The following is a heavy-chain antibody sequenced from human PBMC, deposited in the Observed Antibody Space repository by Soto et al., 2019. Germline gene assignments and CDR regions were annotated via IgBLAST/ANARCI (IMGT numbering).Heavy chain of an antibody. CDR2: IWYDGSNK. J-gene: IGHJ6*02. CDR1: GFTFSSYG. CDR3: ARGGYSYGYPNPYYYYGMDV. Sequence: GGSLRLSCAASGFTFSSYGMHWVRQAPGKGLEWVAVIWYDGSNKYYADSVKGRFTISRDNSKNTLYLQMNSLRAEDTAVYYCARGGYSYGYPNPYYYYGMDVWGQGTTVTVSS. D-gene: IGHD5-18*01. V-gene: IGHV3-33*01.